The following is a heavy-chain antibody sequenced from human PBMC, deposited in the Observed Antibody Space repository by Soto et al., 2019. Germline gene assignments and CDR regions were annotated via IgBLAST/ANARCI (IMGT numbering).Heavy chain of an antibody. CDR2: ISGTGRST. D-gene: IGHD6-13*01. Sequence: GGSLRLSCAASGFTFSSYAMSWVRLAPGKGLEWVSTISGTGRSTFYADSVKGRFTISRDNSKNTLYLQMNSLRVEDTAAYFCAKDSHIGPAAYYYYHGMDVWGQGTTVTVSS. CDR3: AKDSHIGPAAYYYYHGMDV. J-gene: IGHJ6*02. V-gene: IGHV3-23*01. CDR1: GFTFSSYA.